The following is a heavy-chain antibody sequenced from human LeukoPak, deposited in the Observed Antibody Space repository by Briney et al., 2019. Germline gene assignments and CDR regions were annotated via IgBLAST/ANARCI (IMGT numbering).Heavy chain of an antibody. J-gene: IGHJ5*02. D-gene: IGHD4-17*01. CDR2: FYVTGST. CDR3: AREPSTANWFDP. Sequence: SQTLSLTCNVSGGSISMGYYWSWIRQPAGKASEWIGRFYVTGSTDYSPSLKSRVTISADTTKNQLSLRLTSVTAADTAVYYCAREPSTANWFDPWGQGTLVTVSS. CDR1: GGSISMGYY. V-gene: IGHV4-61*02.